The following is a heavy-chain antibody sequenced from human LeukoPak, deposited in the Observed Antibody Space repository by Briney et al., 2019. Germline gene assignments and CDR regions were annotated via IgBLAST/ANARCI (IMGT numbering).Heavy chain of an antibody. Sequence: SETLSLTCAVYGGSFSSYYWSWIRQPPGKGLEWIGYIYYSGSTNYNPSLKSRVTISVDTSKNQFSLKLSSVTAADTAVYYCARGRYNWNYGYFDYWGQGTLVTVSS. J-gene: IGHJ4*02. CDR1: GGSFSSYY. CDR2: IYYSGST. CDR3: ARGRYNWNYGYFDY. V-gene: IGHV4-59*08. D-gene: IGHD1-7*01.